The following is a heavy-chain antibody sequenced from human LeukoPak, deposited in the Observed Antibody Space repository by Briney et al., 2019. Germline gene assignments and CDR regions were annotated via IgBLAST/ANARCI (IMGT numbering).Heavy chain of an antibody. Sequence: SETLSLTCTVSGGSISSYYWSWIRQPPGKGLEWIGYIYYSGSTNYNPSLKSRVTISVDTSKNQFSLKLSSVTAADTAVYYCARPFYDSSGYHWFDPWGQGTLVTVSS. CDR1: GGSISSYY. CDR3: ARPFYDSSGYHWFDP. D-gene: IGHD3-22*01. CDR2: IYYSGST. J-gene: IGHJ5*02. V-gene: IGHV4-59*08.